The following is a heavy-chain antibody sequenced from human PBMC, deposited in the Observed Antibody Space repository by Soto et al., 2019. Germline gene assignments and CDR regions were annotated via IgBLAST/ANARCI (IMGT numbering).Heavy chain of an antibody. Sequence: DVQLVESGGGFVQPGGSLRLSCAASGFTFRIYNMNWARQAPGKGLDWLSYISSSSSTIYYADSVKGRFTISRDNAKNSLYLQMNSLRDDDTAMYYCARGGTIAVTTIGDYWGQGTLVTVSS. CDR1: GFTFRIYN. CDR2: ISSSSSTI. V-gene: IGHV3-48*02. CDR3: ARGGTIAVTTIGDY. D-gene: IGHD5-12*01. J-gene: IGHJ4*01.